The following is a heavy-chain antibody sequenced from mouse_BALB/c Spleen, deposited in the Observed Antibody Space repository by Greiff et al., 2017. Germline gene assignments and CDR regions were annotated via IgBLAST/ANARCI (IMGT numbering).Heavy chain of an antibody. V-gene: IGHV5-15*02. J-gene: IGHJ1*01. Sequence: EVMLVESGGGLVQPGGSRKLSCAASGFTFSDYGMAWVRQAPGKGPEWVAFISNLAYSIYYADTVTGRFTISRENAKNTLYLEMSSLRSEDTAMYYCARENWYFDVWGAGTTVTVSS. CDR2: ISNLAYSI. CDR3: ARENWYFDV. CDR1: GFTFSDYG.